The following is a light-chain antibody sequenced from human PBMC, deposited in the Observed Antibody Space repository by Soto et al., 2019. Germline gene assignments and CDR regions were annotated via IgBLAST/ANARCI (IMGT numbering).Light chain of an antibody. CDR2: EVS. CDR1: SSDVGAYDY. Sequence: QSALTQPPSASGSPGQSVTISCTGTSSDVGAYDYVSWYQQHPGKAPKLMIYEVSQRPSGVPDRFSGSKSGNTASLTISGLQAEDEGDYYCQTFDSSLTISWVFGGGTKVTVL. J-gene: IGLJ3*02. CDR3: QTFDSSLTISWV. V-gene: IGLV2-8*01.